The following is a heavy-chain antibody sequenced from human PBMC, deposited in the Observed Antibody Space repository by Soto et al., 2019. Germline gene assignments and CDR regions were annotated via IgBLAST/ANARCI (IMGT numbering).Heavy chain of an antibody. CDR3: ARDWPYWSSTSCYNY. V-gene: IGHV1-69*04. J-gene: IGHJ4*02. CDR2: IIPILGIA. CDR1: GGTFSSYT. D-gene: IGHD2-2*01. Sequence: ASVKVSCKASGGTFSSYTISWVRQAPGQGLEWMGRIIPILGIANYAQKFQGRVTITADKSTSTAYMELSSLRSEDTAVYYCARDWPYWSSTSCYNYWGQGTLGTVSS.